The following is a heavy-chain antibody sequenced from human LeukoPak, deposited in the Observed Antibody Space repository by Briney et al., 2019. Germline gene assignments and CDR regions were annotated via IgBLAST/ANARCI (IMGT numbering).Heavy chain of an antibody. CDR3: ATYFYGEYGSYYFDY. D-gene: IGHD4-17*01. V-gene: IGHV4-4*02. J-gene: IGHJ4*02. CDR2: IYHSGTT. Sequence: WMSWARQPPGKGLEWIGEIYHSGTTNYNPSLQSRVTMSVDKSKNQFSLKLSSVTAADTAIYYCATYFYGEYGSYYFDYWGQGTLVTVSS. CDR1: W.